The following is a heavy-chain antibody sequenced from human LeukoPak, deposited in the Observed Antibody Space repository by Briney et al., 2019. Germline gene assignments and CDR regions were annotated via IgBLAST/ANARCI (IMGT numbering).Heavy chain of an antibody. D-gene: IGHD2-2*01. Sequence: GGSLRLSCAASGFTFSGSAMHWVRRASGKGLEWVGRIRSRANSYVTAYAAAVTGRFIISRDDSSDTAYLQMNSLTTEDTAVYYCTRHSDAYCSRANCYVDNFYGLDVWGQGTRVTVSS. CDR1: GFTFSGSA. V-gene: IGHV3-73*01. CDR2: IRSRANSYVT. CDR3: TRHSDAYCSRANCYVDNFYGLDV. J-gene: IGHJ6*02.